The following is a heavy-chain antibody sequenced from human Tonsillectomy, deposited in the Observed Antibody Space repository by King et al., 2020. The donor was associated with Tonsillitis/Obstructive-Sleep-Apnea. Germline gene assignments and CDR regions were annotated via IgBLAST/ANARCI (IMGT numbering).Heavy chain of an antibody. Sequence: VQLVESGGGVVQPGRSLRLSCAASGFTFSSYGMHWVRQAPGKGLEWVAVIWYDGSNKYYADSVKGRFTISRDNSKNTLYLQMNSLRAEDTAVYYCARDEDTVYSSSWYYFDYWGQGTLVTVSS. CDR2: IWYDGSNK. D-gene: IGHD6-13*01. V-gene: IGHV3-33*01. CDR3: ARDEDTVYSSSWYYFDY. CDR1: GFTFSSYG. J-gene: IGHJ4*02.